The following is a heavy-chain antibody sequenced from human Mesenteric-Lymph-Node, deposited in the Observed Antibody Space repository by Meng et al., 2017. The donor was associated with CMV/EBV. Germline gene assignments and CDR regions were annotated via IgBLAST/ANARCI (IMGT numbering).Heavy chain of an antibody. Sequence: ASVKVSCKASGYPFISYDINWVRQASGQGIEWMGWMNPNNGKTGYAQKFQGRVSMTRDTSKSTAYMELSSLRSEDTAIYYCARGDGADGPFYYGMDVWGQGTTVTVSS. D-gene: IGHD1-26*01. CDR2: MNPNNGKT. CDR3: ARGDGADGPFYYGMDV. J-gene: IGHJ6*02. V-gene: IGHV1-8*01. CDR1: GYPFISYD.